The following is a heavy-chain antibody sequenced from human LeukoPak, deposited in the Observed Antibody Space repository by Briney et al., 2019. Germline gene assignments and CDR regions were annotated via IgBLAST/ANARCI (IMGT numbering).Heavy chain of an antibody. CDR2: VFHSGNT. CDR1: GGSISSYY. Sequence: PSETLSLTCSVSGGSISSYYRFWIRQPPGKGLEWIGSVFHSGNTNYNPSLKSRVTISVDTSKNQFSLKLSSVTAADTAVYCCASSDIVTGTTYYFDYWGQGTLITVSS. D-gene: IGHD1-14*01. J-gene: IGHJ4*02. CDR3: ASSDIVTGTTYYFDY. V-gene: IGHV4-59*01.